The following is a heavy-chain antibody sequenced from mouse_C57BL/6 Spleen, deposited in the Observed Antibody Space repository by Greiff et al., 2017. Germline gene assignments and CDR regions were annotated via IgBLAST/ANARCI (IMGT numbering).Heavy chain of an antibody. Sequence: QVQLQQPGAELVRPGSSVKLSCKASGYTFTSYWMHWVKQRPIQGLEWIGNIDPSDSETHYNQKFKDKATLTVDKSSSTAYMQLSSLTSENSAVYDCASYGSSNRYLDVWGTGTTVTVSS. D-gene: IGHD1-1*01. V-gene: IGHV1-52*01. CDR3: ASYGSSNRYLDV. CDR1: GYTFTSYW. CDR2: IDPSDSET. J-gene: IGHJ1*03.